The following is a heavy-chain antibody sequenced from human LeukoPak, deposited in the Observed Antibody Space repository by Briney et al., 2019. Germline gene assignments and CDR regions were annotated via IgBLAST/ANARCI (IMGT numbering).Heavy chain of an antibody. J-gene: IGHJ5*02. D-gene: IGHD4-17*01. CDR3: ARGASGVYTVTTSWFDP. V-gene: IGHV1-2*02. Sequence: ASLKVSCKASGYTFTGYYMHWVRQAPGQGLGWRGLINPNSGGTNYAQKFQGRVTMTRDTSISTAYMELSRLRSDDTAVYYCARGASGVYTVTTSWFDPWGQGTLVTVSS. CDR1: GYTFTGYY. CDR2: INPNSGGT.